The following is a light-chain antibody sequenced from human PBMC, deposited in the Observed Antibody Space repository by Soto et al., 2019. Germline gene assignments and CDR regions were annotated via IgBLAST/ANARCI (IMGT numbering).Light chain of an antibody. V-gene: IGKV1-5*01. Sequence: DIQMTQAPSTLSASIGDRVIITCRASQSISNCLAWYQQKPGKAPKLLISDASILESGVPSRFSGSTSGTEFTTTISRLQPDDVANYYRQHYHNSRTFGQGTKVEIK. CDR3: QHYHNSRT. CDR2: DAS. J-gene: IGKJ1*01. CDR1: QSISNC.